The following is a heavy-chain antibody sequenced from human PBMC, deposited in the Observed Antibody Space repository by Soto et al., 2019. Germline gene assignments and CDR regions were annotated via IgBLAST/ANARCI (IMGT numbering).Heavy chain of an antibody. V-gene: IGHV1-8*01. CDR3: ARVVRFFGGQAGY. J-gene: IGHJ4*02. D-gene: IGHD3-3*01. CDR1: GYTFTEFD. Sequence: ASVKVSCKTSGYTFTEFDINWVRQAPGQGLEWMGWMNTNTGNTGYAQKFQGRVTMTRDTSISTAYMELRRLRSEDTAVYYCARVVRFFGGQAGYCGQGTLVIVSS. CDR2: MNTNTGNT.